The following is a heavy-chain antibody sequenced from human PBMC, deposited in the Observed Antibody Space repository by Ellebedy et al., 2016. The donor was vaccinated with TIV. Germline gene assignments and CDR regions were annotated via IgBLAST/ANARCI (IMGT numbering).Heavy chain of an antibody. CDR1: GGSISGSGYY. D-gene: IGHD2-15*01. V-gene: IGHV4-39*01. CDR3: ARGWDLVVVVGSTWFDF. CDR2: IYDSGRT. Sequence: SETLSLXXTVSGGSISGSGYYWGWIRQPPGKGLEWIGSIYDSGRTHYNPSLKSRVTISVDTSKNQFSLKLSSVTAADTAVYYCARGWDLVVVVGSTWFDFWGQGAPVIVSS. J-gene: IGHJ4*02.